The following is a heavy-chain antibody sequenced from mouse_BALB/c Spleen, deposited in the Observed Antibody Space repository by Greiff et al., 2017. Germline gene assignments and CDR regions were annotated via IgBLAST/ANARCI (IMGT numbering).Heavy chain of an antibody. Sequence: ESGPGLVKPSQSLSLTCSVTGYSITSGYYWNWIRQFPGNKLEWMGYISYDGSNNYNPSLKNRISITRDTSKNQFFLKLNSVTTEDTATYYCARGLTGVFDYWGQGTTLTVSS. J-gene: IGHJ2*01. D-gene: IGHD4-1*01. CDR1: GYSITSGYY. V-gene: IGHV3-6*02. CDR3: ARGLTGVFDY. CDR2: ISYDGSN.